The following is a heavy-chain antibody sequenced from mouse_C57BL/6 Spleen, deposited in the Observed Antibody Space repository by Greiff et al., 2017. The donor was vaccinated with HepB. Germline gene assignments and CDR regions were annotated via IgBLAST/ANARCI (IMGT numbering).Heavy chain of an antibody. Sequence: DVMLVESGGDLVKPGGSLKLSCAASGFTFSSYGMSWVRQTPDKRLEWVATISSGGSYTYYPDSVKGRFTISRDNAKNTLYLQMSSLKSEDTAMYYCARHGDGNWYFDVWAQGPRSPSPQ. V-gene: IGHV5-6*02. J-gene: IGHJ1*03. CDR1: GFTFSSYG. CDR3: ARHGDGNWYFDV. D-gene: IGHD2-1*01. CDR2: ISSGGSYT.